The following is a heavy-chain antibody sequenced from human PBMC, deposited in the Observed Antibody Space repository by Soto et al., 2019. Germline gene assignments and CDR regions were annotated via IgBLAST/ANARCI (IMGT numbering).Heavy chain of an antibody. CDR3: ARDMLIGSSSSWGYYYYYYGMDV. J-gene: IGHJ6*02. Sequence: SLRLSCAASGFTFSSYSMNWVRQAPGKGLEWVSSISSSSSYIYYADSVKGRFTISRDNAKNSLYLQMNSLRAEDTAVYYCARDMLIGSSSSWGYYYYYYGMDVSGQGTTVTVSS. V-gene: IGHV3-21*01. CDR1: GFTFSSYS. CDR2: ISSSSSYI. D-gene: IGHD6-6*01.